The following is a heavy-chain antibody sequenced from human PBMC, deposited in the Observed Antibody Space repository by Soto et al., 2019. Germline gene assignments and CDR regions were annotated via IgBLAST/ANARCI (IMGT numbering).Heavy chain of an antibody. Sequence: PGGSLRLSCAASGFIVSDSYMSWVRQAPGKGLEWVSVLYSGGSAFYADSVEGRFTISRDNSKSTLFLQMNSLRAEDTAVYYCAKEASCGGDCFVDYWGQGTLVTVSS. D-gene: IGHD2-21*02. V-gene: IGHV3-53*01. J-gene: IGHJ4*02. CDR1: GFIVSDSY. CDR3: AKEASCGGDCFVDY. CDR2: LYSGGSA.